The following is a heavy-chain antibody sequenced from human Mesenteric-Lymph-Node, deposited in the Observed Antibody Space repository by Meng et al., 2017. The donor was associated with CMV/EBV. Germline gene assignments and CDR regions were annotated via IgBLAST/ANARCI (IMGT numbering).Heavy chain of an antibody. CDR2: ISSSRSYI. V-gene: IGHV3-21*01. Sequence: GGSLRLSCAASGFTFSNYAMNWVRQAPGKGLEWVSSISSSRSYIYYADSVKGRFTISRDNAKNSLYLQMNSLRAEDTAVYYCATSTIVSTRGVFDYWGQGTLVTVSS. CDR3: ATSTIVSTRGVFDY. D-gene: IGHD2-15*01. CDR1: GFTFSNYA. J-gene: IGHJ4*02.